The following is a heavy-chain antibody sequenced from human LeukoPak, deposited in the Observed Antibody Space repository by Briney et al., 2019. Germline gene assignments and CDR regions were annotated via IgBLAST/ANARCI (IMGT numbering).Heavy chain of an antibody. J-gene: IGHJ4*02. Sequence: PGGSLRLSCAASGFTFNSYAMSWVRQAPGKGLEWVSNISGSGGSTYYADSVKGRFTISRDNSKNTLYLQMNSLRAEDTAVYYCATRCFESSCYWVGYWGQGTLVTVSS. CDR3: ATRCFESSCYWVGY. V-gene: IGHV3-23*01. D-gene: IGHD2-15*01. CDR2: ISGSGGST. CDR1: GFTFNSYA.